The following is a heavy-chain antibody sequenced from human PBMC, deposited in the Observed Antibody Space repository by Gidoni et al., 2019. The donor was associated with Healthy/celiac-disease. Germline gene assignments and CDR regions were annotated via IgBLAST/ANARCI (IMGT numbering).Heavy chain of an antibody. CDR2: TYYRSKWYN. CDR1: GDSVSSNSAA. Sequence: QVQLQQSGPGLVKPSQTLSLTCAISGDSVSSNSAAWNWIRQSPSRGLEWLGRTYYRSKWYNDYAVSVKSRITINPDTSKNQFSLQLNSVTPEDTAVYYCAREGELWFGELLFIFDYWGQGTLVTVSS. CDR3: AREGELWFGELLFIFDY. J-gene: IGHJ4*02. V-gene: IGHV6-1*01. D-gene: IGHD3-10*01.